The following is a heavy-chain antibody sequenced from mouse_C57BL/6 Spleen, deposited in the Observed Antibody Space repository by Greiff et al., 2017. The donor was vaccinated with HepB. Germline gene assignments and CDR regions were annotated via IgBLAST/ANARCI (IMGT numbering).Heavy chain of an antibody. CDR3: AIFPSYYYGSSSFDY. CDR2: IHPSDSDT. J-gene: IGHJ2*01. CDR1: GYTFTSYW. Sequence: VQLQQPGAELVKPGASMKVSCKASGYTFTSYWMHWVKQRPGQGLEWIGRIHPSDSDTNYNQKFKGKATLTVDKSSSTAYMQLSSLTSEDSAVYYCAIFPSYYYGSSSFDYWGQGTTLTVSS. D-gene: IGHD1-1*01. V-gene: IGHV1-74*01.